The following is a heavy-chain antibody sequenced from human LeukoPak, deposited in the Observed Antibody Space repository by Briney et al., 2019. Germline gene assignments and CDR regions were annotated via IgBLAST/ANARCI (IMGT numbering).Heavy chain of an antibody. Sequence: ASVKVSCKASGYTFTSYDINWVRQATGQGLEWMGWMNPNSGNTGYAQKFQGRVTITRNTSISTAYMELISLRSEDTAVYYCAREANPVHYYYGMDVWGQGTTVTVSS. CDR3: AREANPVHYYYGMDV. J-gene: IGHJ6*02. CDR1: GYTFTSYD. CDR2: MNPNSGNT. V-gene: IGHV1-8*01.